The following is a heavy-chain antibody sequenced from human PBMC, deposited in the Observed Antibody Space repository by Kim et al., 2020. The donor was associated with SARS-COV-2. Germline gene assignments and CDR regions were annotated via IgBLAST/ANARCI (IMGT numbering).Heavy chain of an antibody. J-gene: IGHJ6*02. CDR2: IIPIFCTE. V-gene: IGHV1-69*13. Sequence: SVKVSCKASGGTFSSYAISWVRQAPGQGLEWMGGIIPIFCTENYAQKFQGRVTITADESTSTAYMELSSLRSEDTAVYYCARGISLIGVITLDVWGQGTTVTVSS. D-gene: IGHD3-22*01. CDR1: GGTFSSYA. CDR3: ARGISLIGVITLDV.